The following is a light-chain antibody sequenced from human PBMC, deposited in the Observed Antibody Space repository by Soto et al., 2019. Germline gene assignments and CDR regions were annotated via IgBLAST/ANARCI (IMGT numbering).Light chain of an antibody. V-gene: IGKV3-20*01. CDR1: QSVSSN. Sequence: EILMTQSPATLSVSPGERATLSCRASQSVSSNLAWYQQKPGQAPRLLIYDASNRATGIPDRFSGSGSGTDFTLTIRRLEPEDFAVYYCQQYGSSGTFGQGTKVDIK. J-gene: IGKJ1*01. CDR3: QQYGSSGT. CDR2: DAS.